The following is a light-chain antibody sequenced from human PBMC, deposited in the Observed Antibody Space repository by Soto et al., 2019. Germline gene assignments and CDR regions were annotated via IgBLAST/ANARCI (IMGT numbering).Light chain of an antibody. CDR3: HSYDSSLSGWV. J-gene: IGLJ3*02. CDR2: GNS. V-gene: IGLV1-40*01. CDR1: SSNIGAGYD. Sequence: QAVVTQPPSVSGAPGQRVTISCTGSSSNIGAGYDVHWYQQLPGTAPKLLMYGNSNRPSGVPDRFSGSKSGTSASLAITGLQAEDEADYYCHSYDSSLSGWVFGGGTKLTVL.